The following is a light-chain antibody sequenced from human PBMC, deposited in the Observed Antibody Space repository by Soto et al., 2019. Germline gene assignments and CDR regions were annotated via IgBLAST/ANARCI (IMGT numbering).Light chain of an antibody. CDR3: QQSYGTPIT. CDR2: VAS. Sequence: IQMTQSLASVAASVGERVTITCRASQDVGKWLAWYQQKPGKAPNLLIYVASSLQSEVPSRFSGSGSGTDFTLTITSLQPEDFATYYCQQSYGTPITFGQGRLPAVK. J-gene: IGKJ5*01. CDR1: QDVGKW. V-gene: IGKV1-12*01.